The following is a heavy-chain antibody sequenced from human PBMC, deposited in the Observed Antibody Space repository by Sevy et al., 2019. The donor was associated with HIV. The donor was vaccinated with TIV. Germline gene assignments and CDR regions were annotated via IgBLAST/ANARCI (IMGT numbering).Heavy chain of an antibody. Sequence: GGSLRLSCAASGFTFSSYSMNWVRQAPGKGLEWVSYISSSSSTIYYADSVKGRFTISRDNAKNSLYLQMNSLRDEDTAVYYCARSENIAAAGWAGRNNYYFDYWGQGTLVTVPS. CDR2: ISSSSSTI. CDR1: GFTFSSYS. D-gene: IGHD6-13*01. CDR3: ARSENIAAAGWAGRNNYYFDY. V-gene: IGHV3-48*02. J-gene: IGHJ4*02.